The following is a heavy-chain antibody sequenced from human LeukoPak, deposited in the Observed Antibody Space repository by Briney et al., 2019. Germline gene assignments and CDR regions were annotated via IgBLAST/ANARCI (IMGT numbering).Heavy chain of an antibody. CDR1: GGSISSYY. J-gene: IGHJ6*02. Sequence: SETLSLTCTVSGGSISSYYWSWIRQPPGKGLEWIGYIYYSGSTNYNPSLKSRVTISVDTSKNQFSLKLSSVTAADTAVYYCASNKEYSSGWYSYYYYGMDVWGQGTTVTVSS. V-gene: IGHV4-59*01. CDR3: ASNKEYSSGWYSYYYYGMDV. CDR2: IYYSGST. D-gene: IGHD6-19*01.